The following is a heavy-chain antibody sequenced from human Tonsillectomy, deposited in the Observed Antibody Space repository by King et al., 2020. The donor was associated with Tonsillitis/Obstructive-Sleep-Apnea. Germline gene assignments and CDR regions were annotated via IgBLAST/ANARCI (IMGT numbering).Heavy chain of an antibody. Sequence: VQLVESGGGLVKPGGSLRLSRAASGFTFSNAWMSWVRQAPGKGLEWVGRIKSKTDGGTTDYAAPVKGRFTISRDDSKNTLYLQMNSLKTEDTAVYYCTTGSAAAVDAFDIWGQGTMVTVSS. D-gene: IGHD6-13*01. V-gene: IGHV3-15*01. CDR3: TTGSAAAVDAFDI. J-gene: IGHJ3*02. CDR1: GFTFSNAW. CDR2: IKSKTDGGTT.